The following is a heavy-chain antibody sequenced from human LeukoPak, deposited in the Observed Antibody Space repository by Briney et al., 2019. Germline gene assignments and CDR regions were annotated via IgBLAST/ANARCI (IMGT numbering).Heavy chain of an antibody. CDR3: ARDEYTVVPAAG. V-gene: IGHV3-21*01. Sequence: GGSLRLSCAASGFTFSSYSMNWVRQAPGKGLEWVSSISSSNNYMYYADSVKGRFTISRDNAKNSLYLQMNSLRAEDTAVYYCARDEYTVVPAAGWGQGTLVTVSS. J-gene: IGHJ4*02. D-gene: IGHD2-2*01. CDR1: GFTFSSYS. CDR2: ISSSNNYM.